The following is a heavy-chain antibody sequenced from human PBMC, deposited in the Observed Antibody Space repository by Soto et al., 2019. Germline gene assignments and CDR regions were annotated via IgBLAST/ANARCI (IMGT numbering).Heavy chain of an antibody. Sequence: SETLSLTCTVSGGSIISSSYYWGWIRQPPGKGLEWIGSIYYSGSTYYNPSLKSRVTISVDTSKNQFSLKLSSVTAADTAVYYCARCGGYCSGGSCQWARFDPWGQGTLVTVSS. CDR1: GGSIISSSYY. V-gene: IGHV4-39*01. J-gene: IGHJ5*02. CDR3: ARCGGYCSGGSCQWARFDP. D-gene: IGHD2-15*01. CDR2: IYYSGST.